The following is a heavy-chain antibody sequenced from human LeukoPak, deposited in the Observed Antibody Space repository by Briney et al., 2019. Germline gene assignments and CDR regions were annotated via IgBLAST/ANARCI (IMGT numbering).Heavy chain of an antibody. CDR3: ARERKVGATDFDY. J-gene: IGHJ4*02. V-gene: IGHV3-11*04. Sequence: GGSLRLSCAASGFTFSDYYMSWIRQAPGKGLEWVSYISSSGSTIYYADSVKGRFTISRDNAKNSLYLQMNSLRAEDTSVYYCARERKVGATDFDYWGQGTLVTVSS. CDR2: ISSSGSTI. D-gene: IGHD1-26*01. CDR1: GFTFSDYY.